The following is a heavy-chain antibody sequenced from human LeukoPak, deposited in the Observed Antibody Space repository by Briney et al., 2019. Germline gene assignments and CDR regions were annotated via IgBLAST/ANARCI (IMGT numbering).Heavy chain of an antibody. V-gene: IGHV4-59*01. Sequence: PSETLSLTCTVSGVSISSYYWSWIRQPPGKGLEWIGYIYYSGSTNYNPSLKSRVTISVDTSKNQFSLKLSSVTAADTAVYYCARGRFWSGYPFYWGQGTLVTVSS. D-gene: IGHD3-3*01. CDR3: ARGRFWSGYPFY. CDR1: GVSISSYY. J-gene: IGHJ4*02. CDR2: IYYSGST.